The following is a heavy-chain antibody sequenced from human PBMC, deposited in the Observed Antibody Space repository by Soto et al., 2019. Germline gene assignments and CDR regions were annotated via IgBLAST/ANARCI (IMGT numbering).Heavy chain of an antibody. CDR1: GVTFNRQD. J-gene: IGHJ4*02. CDR3: ATSEGRDGDSFDY. CDR2: ITHMVGKP. V-gene: IGHV1-69*10. D-gene: IGHD1-26*01. Sequence: SVQVSCKASGVTFNRQDMRWVRQAPGQGLEWMAGITHMVGKPHYAEKVQDRVTITADKSTGTAYLELSSLTSEDTAVYYCATSEGRDGDSFDYWGPGTLVTVSS.